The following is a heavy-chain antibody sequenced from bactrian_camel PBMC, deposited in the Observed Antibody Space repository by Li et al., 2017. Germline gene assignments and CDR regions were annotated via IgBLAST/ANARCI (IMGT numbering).Heavy chain of an antibody. J-gene: IGHJ4*01. V-gene: IGHV3S53*01. CDR2: IDSGGYT. CDR1: RWIWMNRC. Sequence: HVQLVESGGGSVQAGGSLRLSCVVSRWIWMNRCMGWFRQAPGKEREGIASIDSGGYTNYAGSVKGRFTISADDSNYTMYLQMDNLKPEDTSMYLCAVDCVTCPPRGSWPSACDWGQGTQVTVS. D-gene: IGHD6*01. CDR3: AVDCVTCPPRGSWPSACD.